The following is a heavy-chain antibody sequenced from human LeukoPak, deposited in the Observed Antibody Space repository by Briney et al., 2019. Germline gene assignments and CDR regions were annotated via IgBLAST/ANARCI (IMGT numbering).Heavy chain of an antibody. CDR3: ARIPWYGDNPYDY. CDR2: ISSNDDTI. J-gene: IGHJ4*02. V-gene: IGHV3-48*03. Sequence: PGGSLRLSCAASGVTFSSFEMNWVRKAPGKGLEWISYISSNDDTIYYADSVKGRFTISKDNAKNSLFLQINSLRAQDTAVYYRARIPWYGDNPYDYWSQGTLVTVSS. CDR1: GVTFSSFE. D-gene: IGHD4-23*01.